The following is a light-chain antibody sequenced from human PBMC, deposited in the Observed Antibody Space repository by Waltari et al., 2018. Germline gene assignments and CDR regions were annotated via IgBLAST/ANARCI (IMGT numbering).Light chain of an antibody. J-gene: IGLJ2*01. V-gene: IGLV3-25*03. CDR2: KEK. CDR1: TLAKRY. Sequence: SSDLTQPPSVSVPPGQTARITCSGETLAKRYTYWYQRKPGQAPTLIIYKEKERPPGTPERFSGSRSGTTVTLTITGVQAEDEAEFFCQSVDSGRPWHVLFGGGTKLTVL. CDR3: QSVDSGRPWHVL.